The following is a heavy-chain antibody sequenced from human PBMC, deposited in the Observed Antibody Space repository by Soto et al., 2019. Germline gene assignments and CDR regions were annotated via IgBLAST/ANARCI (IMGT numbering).Heavy chain of an antibody. CDR1: GGSFSGYY. Sequence: SETLSLTCAVYGGSFSGYYWSWIRQPPGKGLEWIGEINHSGSTNYNPSLKSRVTISVDTSKNQFSLKLSSVTAADTAVYYCASPQGGSGSYFDYWGQGTLVT. CDR3: ASPQGGSGSYFDY. CDR2: INHSGST. V-gene: IGHV4-34*01. J-gene: IGHJ4*02. D-gene: IGHD3-10*01.